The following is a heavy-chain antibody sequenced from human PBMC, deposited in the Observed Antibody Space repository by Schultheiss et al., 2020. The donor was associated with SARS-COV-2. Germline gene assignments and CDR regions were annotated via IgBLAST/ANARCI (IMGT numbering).Heavy chain of an antibody. Sequence: GGSLRLSCAASGFTFSSYWMHWVRQVPGKGLEWVAVISYDGSNKYYADSVKGRFTISRDNSKNTLYLQMNSLRAEDTAVYYCAKLAVAGTQVDYWGQGTLVTVSS. CDR1: GFTFSSYW. CDR2: ISYDGSNK. J-gene: IGHJ4*02. CDR3: AKLAVAGTQVDY. V-gene: IGHV3-30*18. D-gene: IGHD6-19*01.